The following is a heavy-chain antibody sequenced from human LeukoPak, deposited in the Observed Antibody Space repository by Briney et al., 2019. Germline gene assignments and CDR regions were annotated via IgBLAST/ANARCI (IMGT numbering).Heavy chain of an antibody. CDR2: IKQDGSEK. Sequence: GTSLRLSCAASGFTFTTYWMSWVRQVPGKGLEWVANIKQDGSEKYYVDSVKGRFTISRDNAKNSLYLQMNSLRAEDTALYYCAREVAAAIVTHFDFWGQGTLVTASS. CDR3: AREVAAAIVTHFDF. CDR1: GFTFTTYW. J-gene: IGHJ4*02. V-gene: IGHV3-7*04. D-gene: IGHD5-18*01.